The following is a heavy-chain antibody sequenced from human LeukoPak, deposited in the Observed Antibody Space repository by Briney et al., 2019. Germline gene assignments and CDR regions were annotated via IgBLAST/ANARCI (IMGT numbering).Heavy chain of an antibody. Sequence: SETLSLTCAVYGGSFSGYYWSWIRQPPGKWLEWIGEINHSGSTNYNPSLKSRVTISVDTSKNQSSLKLSSVTAADTAVYYCARGWAARHRYYYYYMDVWSKGTTVTVSS. CDR2: INHSGST. V-gene: IGHV4-34*01. CDR1: GGSFSGYY. CDR3: ARGWAARHRYYYYYMDV. D-gene: IGHD6-6*01. J-gene: IGHJ6*03.